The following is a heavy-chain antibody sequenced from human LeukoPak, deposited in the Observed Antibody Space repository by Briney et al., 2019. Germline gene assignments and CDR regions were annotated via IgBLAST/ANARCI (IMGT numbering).Heavy chain of an antibody. CDR3: VREGLECSGSSCQRAAFDY. CDR1: GFTFTTYW. D-gene: IGHD2-2*01. V-gene: IGHV3-74*01. Sequence: GGSLRLSCAASGFTFTTYWMHWVRQVPGKGLVWVARIKGDGSSTRHADSMKGRFTISRDNAKNTLYLQMNSLRDEDTAVYYCVREGLECSGSSCQRAAFDYWGREPWSPSPQ. CDR2: IKGDGSST. J-gene: IGHJ4*02.